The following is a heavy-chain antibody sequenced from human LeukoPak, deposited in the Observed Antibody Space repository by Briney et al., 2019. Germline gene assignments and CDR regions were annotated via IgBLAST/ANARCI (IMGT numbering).Heavy chain of an antibody. J-gene: IGHJ3*02. CDR1: GDSISNYY. CDR3: ARPYTSGWYGVFDI. Sequence: PSETLSLTCTVSGDSISNYYWSWIRQPPGKGLEWIGCISYSGSTKYNPSLRSRVTISVDTSKNQFSLKLSSVTAADTAVYYCARPYTSGWYGVFDIWGQGTVVTVSS. D-gene: IGHD6-19*01. V-gene: IGHV4-59*08. CDR2: ISYSGST.